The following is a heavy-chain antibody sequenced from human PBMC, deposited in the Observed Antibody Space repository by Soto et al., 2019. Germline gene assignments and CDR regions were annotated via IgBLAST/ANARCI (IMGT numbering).Heavy chain of an antibody. CDR1: DGSITGYY. J-gene: IGHJ4*02. V-gene: IGHV4-59*01. CDR2: VYNTGSP. Sequence: TLALTCTVSDGSITGYYWIWIRQPPGKGLEWIGYVYNTGSPYYNLSLKSRVTLSVDASKNQFSLKLTSVTAADTAVYYCAGERLTGSGYFDFWGQGTLVTVSS. CDR3: AGERLTGSGYFDF. D-gene: IGHD3-22*01.